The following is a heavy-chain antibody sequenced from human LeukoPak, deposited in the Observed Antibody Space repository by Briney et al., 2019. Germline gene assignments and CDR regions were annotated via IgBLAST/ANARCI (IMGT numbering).Heavy chain of an antibody. Sequence: SETLSLTCAVYGGSFSGYYWTLIRQPPGKGLEWIGEINHSGSTNYNPSLKSRVTMSVDTSKNQFSLKLSSVTAADTAVYYCARYNWNDAFDPWGQGTLVTVSS. J-gene: IGHJ5*02. CDR3: ARYNWNDAFDP. V-gene: IGHV4-34*01. CDR2: INHSGST. D-gene: IGHD1-1*01. CDR1: GGSFSGYY.